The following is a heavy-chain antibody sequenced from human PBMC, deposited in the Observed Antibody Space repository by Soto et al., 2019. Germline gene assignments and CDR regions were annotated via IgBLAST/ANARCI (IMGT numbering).Heavy chain of an antibody. Sequence: QVQLVQSGAEVKKPGSSVKVSCKASGGTFSSYAISWVRQAPGQGLEWMGGIIPIFGTANYAQKFQGRVTITADESTSTADRERSSLRSEDTAVYYCARDAGWELLPYYYGMDVWGQGTTVTVSS. D-gene: IGHD1-26*01. J-gene: IGHJ6*02. V-gene: IGHV1-69*01. CDR2: IIPIFGTA. CDR3: ARDAGWELLPYYYGMDV. CDR1: GGTFSSYA.